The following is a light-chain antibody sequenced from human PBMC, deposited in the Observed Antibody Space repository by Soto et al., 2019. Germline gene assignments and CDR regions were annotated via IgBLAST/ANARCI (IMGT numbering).Light chain of an antibody. CDR2: DVS. J-gene: IGLJ1*01. CDR1: SSDVGGYNY. Sequence: QSVLTHRRSVSGSPGQSVTICLAGTSSDVGGYNYVSWYQQHPGKAPKLMIYDVSRRPSGVPDRFSGSKSGNTASLTISGLQAEDEADYYCCSYAGRYTFVFGAGTKVTV. CDR3: CSYAGRYTFV. V-gene: IGLV2-11*01.